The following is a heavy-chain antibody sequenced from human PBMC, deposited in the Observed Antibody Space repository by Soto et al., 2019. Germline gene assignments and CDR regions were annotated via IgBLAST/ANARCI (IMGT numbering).Heavy chain of an antibody. V-gene: IGHV3-30-3*01. CDR2: ISYDGSNK. CDR1: GFTFSSYA. D-gene: IGHD3-16*02. J-gene: IGHJ4*02. Sequence: QVQLVESGGGVVQPGRSLRLSCAASGFTFSSYAMHWVRQAPGKGLEWVAVISYDGSNKYYADSVKGRFTISRDNSKNTLYLQMNSLRAEDTSVYDCARDGDYVWGSYRYTRSYYFDYWGQGTLVTVSS. CDR3: ARDGDYVWGSYRYTRSYYFDY.